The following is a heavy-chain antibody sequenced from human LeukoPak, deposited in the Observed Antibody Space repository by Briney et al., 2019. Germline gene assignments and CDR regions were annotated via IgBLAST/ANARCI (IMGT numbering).Heavy chain of an antibody. J-gene: IGHJ6*03. CDR2: ISAYNGNT. CDR3: ARVLEEYSSPSSPYYYYYMDV. Sequence: ASVKVSCKASGYTFTSYGISWVRQAPGQGLEWMGWISAYNGNTNYAQKLQGRVTMTTDISTSTAYMELRSLRSDDTAVYYCARVLEEYSSPSSPYYYYYMDVWGKGTTVTVSS. D-gene: IGHD6-6*01. V-gene: IGHV1-18*01. CDR1: GYTFTSYG.